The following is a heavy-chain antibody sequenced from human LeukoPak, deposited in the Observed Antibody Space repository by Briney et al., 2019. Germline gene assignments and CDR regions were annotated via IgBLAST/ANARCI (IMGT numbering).Heavy chain of an antibody. J-gene: IGHJ5*02. CDR1: GFTFSSYS. V-gene: IGHV3-21*01. D-gene: IGHD1-26*01. Sequence: PGGSLRLPXAASGFTFSSYSMNWVRQAPGKGLEWVSSISSSSSYVYYADSVKGRFTISRDNAKNSLYLQMNSLRAEDTAVYYCARDGELRNWFDPWGQGTLVTVSS. CDR3: ARDGELRNWFDP. CDR2: ISSSSSYV.